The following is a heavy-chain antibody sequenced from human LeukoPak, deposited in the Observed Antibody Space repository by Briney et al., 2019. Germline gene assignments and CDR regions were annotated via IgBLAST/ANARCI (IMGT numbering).Heavy chain of an antibody. Sequence: GGSLRLSCVASGITFSDVYMTWIRQAPGRGPQWVSYIGPDGTDTVYADSVKGRFTISRDNAQKSLYLKMNNLRADDTAVYYCARTARLLDYWGQGTLVTVSS. V-gene: IGHV3-11*01. CDR2: IGPDGTDT. CDR1: GITFSDVY. J-gene: IGHJ4*02. CDR3: ARTARLLDY.